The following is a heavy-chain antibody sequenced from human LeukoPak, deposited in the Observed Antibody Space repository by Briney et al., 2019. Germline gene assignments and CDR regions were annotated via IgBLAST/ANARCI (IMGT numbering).Heavy chain of an antibody. D-gene: IGHD6-13*01. Sequence: SETLSLTCAVYGGSFSGYYWSWIRQPPGKGLEWIGEINHSGSTNYNPSLKSRVTISVDTSKNQFSLKLSSVTAADTAVYYCARSRMGSSWYITYWGQGTLVTVSS. J-gene: IGHJ4*02. CDR1: GGSFSGYY. CDR2: INHSGST. V-gene: IGHV4-34*01. CDR3: ARSRMGSSWYITY.